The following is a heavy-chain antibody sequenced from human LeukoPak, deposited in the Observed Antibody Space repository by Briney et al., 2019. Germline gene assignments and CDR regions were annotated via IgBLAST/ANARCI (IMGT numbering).Heavy chain of an antibody. CDR2: ISGSGYNT. CDR1: GFTFSSYA. Sequence: GGSLRLSCAASGFTFSSYAMSWVRQAPGKGLEWVSSISGSGYNTYYANSVKGRFTISRDNSENTLFLQMNSLRAEDMAVYYCAKEPREYCSSTSCPNWFDLWGQGTLVTVSS. D-gene: IGHD2-2*01. J-gene: IGHJ5*02. CDR3: AKEPREYCSSTSCPNWFDL. V-gene: IGHV3-23*01.